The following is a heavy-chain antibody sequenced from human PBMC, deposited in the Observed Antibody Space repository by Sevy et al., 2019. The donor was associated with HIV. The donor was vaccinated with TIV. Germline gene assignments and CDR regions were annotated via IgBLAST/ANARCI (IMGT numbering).Heavy chain of an antibody. CDR1: GGSISSYY. D-gene: IGHD3-22*01. V-gene: IGHV4-4*07. CDR2: IYTSGST. CDR3: AREPDYYYDSTLYYFDY. Sequence: SETLSLTCTVSGGSISSYYWSWIRQPAGKGLEWIGRIYTSGSTNYNPSLKSRVTMSVDTSKNQFSLKLSSMTAADTAVYYCAREPDYYYDSTLYYFDYWGQGTLVTVSS. J-gene: IGHJ4*02.